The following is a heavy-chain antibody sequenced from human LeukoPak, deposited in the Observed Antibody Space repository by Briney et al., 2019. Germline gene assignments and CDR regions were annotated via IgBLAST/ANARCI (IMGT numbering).Heavy chain of an antibody. J-gene: IGHJ4*02. CDR2: MSYDGNDK. Sequence: GGSLRLSCAASGFTFSTYGMHWVRQAPGKGLEWVAVMSYDGNDKYYADSVKGRFTISRDNSKNTLYLQLNSLRAEDTALYYCAKILRSGSPDAPSDYWGQGTLVTVSS. D-gene: IGHD1-26*01. CDR3: AKILRSGSPDAPSDY. V-gene: IGHV3-30*18. CDR1: GFTFSTYG.